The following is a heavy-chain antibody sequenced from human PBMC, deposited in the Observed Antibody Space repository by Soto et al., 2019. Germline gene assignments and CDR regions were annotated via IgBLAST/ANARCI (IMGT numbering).Heavy chain of an antibody. Sequence: GGSLRLSCAASGFTFSSYAMSWVRQAPGKGLMWVSRINPDGSSTNYVDSVKGRFIISRGNAKSTLYLQMNSLRAEDTAVYYCARDRSYFFYMDVWGKGTTVTVSS. J-gene: IGHJ6*03. V-gene: IGHV3-74*01. CDR1: GFTFSSYA. CDR3: ARDRSYFFYMDV. CDR2: INPDGSST.